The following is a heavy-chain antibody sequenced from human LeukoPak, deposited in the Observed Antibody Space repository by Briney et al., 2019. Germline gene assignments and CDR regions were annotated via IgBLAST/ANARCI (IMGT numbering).Heavy chain of an antibody. CDR1: GYTFTSYS. D-gene: IGHD6-19*01. Sequence: ASVKVSCKASGYTFTSYSISWVRQTPGQGLEWMGWISAYNGNTNYAQKLQGRVTMTTDTSTSTAYMELRSLRSDDTAVYYCARVPDSSGWYYFDYWGQGTLVTVSS. CDR3: ARVPDSSGWYYFDY. CDR2: ISAYNGNT. J-gene: IGHJ4*02. V-gene: IGHV1-18*01.